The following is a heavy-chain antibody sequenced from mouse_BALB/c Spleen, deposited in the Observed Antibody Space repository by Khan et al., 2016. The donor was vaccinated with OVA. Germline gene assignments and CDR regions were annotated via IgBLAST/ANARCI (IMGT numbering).Heavy chain of an antibody. D-gene: IGHD2-1*01. CDR2: ISSAGTYT. CDR1: VFTFSSFV. CDR3: ANGNYGWFAY. V-gene: IGHV5-9-1*01. J-gene: IGHJ3*01. Sequence: EVELVESGGDLVKTGGSLKLSCAASVFTFSSFVMSWVRQTPEKRLEWVATISSAGTYTYYLDSVKGRFTISRDNAKNTLYLQMNSLRSEDTAMYYCANGNYGWFAYWGQGTLVTVSA.